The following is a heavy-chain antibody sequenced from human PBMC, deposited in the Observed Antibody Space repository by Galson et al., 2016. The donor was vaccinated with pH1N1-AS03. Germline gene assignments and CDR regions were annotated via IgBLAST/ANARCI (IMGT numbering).Heavy chain of an antibody. D-gene: IGHD2-8*01. V-gene: IGHV2-5*02. J-gene: IGHJ4*02. CDR1: GFSLSTGGVH. CDR2: IFWDGET. CDR3: ALSTHVNEGLDF. Sequence: KPTQTLTLTCTFSGFSLSTGGVHVACIRQPPGKALEWLALIFWDGETRYRPSLRSRLTITKDTSNNQVVLTMTNMDPADPDTYYCALSTHVNEGLDFWGQGTLVTVSS.